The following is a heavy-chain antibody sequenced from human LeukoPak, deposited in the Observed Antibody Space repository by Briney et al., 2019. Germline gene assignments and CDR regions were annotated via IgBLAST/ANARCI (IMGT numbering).Heavy chain of an antibody. Sequence: ASVKVSSKASGYTFTGYYMHWVRQAPGQGLEWMGWINPNSGGTNYAQKFQGRVTMTRDTSISTAYMELSRLRSDDTAVYYCARAPNYCSSTSCQSLGYWGQGTLVTVSS. J-gene: IGHJ4*02. CDR3: ARAPNYCSSTSCQSLGY. D-gene: IGHD2-2*01. CDR2: INPNSGGT. CDR1: GYTFTGYY. V-gene: IGHV1-2*02.